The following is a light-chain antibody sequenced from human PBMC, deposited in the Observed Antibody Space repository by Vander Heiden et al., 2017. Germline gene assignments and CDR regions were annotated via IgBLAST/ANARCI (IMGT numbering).Light chain of an antibody. Sequence: EIVLTQSPATLSLPPGERATLSCSASQSVISYLAWYKQQPGRAPRLPIYDASNGSTGTPGRLGGGGSRTDFTLTISTLRPQDFEVYYCQQRSKWPPRTTFGQGTKLEIK. V-gene: IGKV3-11*01. CDR1: QSVISY. CDR3: QQRSKWPPRTT. J-gene: IGKJ2*01. CDR2: DAS.